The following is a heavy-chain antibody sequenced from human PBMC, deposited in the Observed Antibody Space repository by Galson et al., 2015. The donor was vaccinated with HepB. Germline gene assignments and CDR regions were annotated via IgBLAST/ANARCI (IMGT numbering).Heavy chain of an antibody. CDR3: AKDQGYTFPWLDP. CDR1: GDSVSSNRAA. Sequence: CAISGDSVSSNRAAWNWIRQSPAGGLQWLGRTYFRSGWYFDYEDSVKSRITITADTSKNQFSLQLKSATAADTAVYFCAKDQGYTFPWLDPWGQGTLVTVSS. D-gene: IGHD5-24*01. J-gene: IGHJ5*02. CDR2: TYFRSGWYF. V-gene: IGHV6-1*01.